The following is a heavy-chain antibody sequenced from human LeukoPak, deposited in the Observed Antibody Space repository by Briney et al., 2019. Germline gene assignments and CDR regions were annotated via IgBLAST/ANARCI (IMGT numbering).Heavy chain of an antibody. D-gene: IGHD5-18*01. J-gene: IGHJ3*02. CDR1: GFTFSSYA. CDR2: ISGSGGST. CDR3: AKDPVTSPIGAFDI. V-gene: IGHV3-23*01. Sequence: GGSLRLSCAASGFTFSSYAMSWVRQAPGKGLEWVSAISGSGGSTYYADSVKGRFTISRDNSKNTLYLQNSLRAEDTAVYYCAKDPVTSPIGAFDIWGQGTMVTVSS.